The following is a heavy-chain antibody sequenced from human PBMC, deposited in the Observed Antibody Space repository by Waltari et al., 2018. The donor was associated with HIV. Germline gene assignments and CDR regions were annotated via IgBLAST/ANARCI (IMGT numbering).Heavy chain of an antibody. CDR3: ARDSYGGNSVAFDI. J-gene: IGHJ3*02. Sequence: QVQLVQSGAEVKKPGSSVKVSCKASGGPFSSYAISWVRQAPGQGLEWMGGIIPIFGTANYAQKFQGRVTITADESTSTAYMELSSLRSEDTAVYYCARDSYGGNSVAFDIWGQGTMVTVSS. D-gene: IGHD2-21*02. V-gene: IGHV1-69*01. CDR2: IIPIFGTA. CDR1: GGPFSSYA.